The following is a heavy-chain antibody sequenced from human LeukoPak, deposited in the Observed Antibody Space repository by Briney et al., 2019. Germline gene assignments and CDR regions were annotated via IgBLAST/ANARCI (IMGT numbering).Heavy chain of an antibody. CDR3: AKEDYDYVWGSYRSTPTFDY. Sequence: PGGALRLSCAASGVTFSSYAMSWVRQAPGKGREWGSAISGVGGSKYYADSVKGRFTISRDNSKNTLYLQMNRLRAEDTAVYYCAKEDYDYVWGSYRSTPTFDYWGQGTLVTVSS. D-gene: IGHD3-16*02. CDR2: ISGVGGSK. J-gene: IGHJ4*02. V-gene: IGHV3-23*01. CDR1: GVTFSSYA.